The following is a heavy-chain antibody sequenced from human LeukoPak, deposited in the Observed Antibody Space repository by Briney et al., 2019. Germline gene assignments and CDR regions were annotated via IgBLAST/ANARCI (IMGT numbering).Heavy chain of an antibody. D-gene: IGHD3-22*01. V-gene: IGHV1-18*01. CDR3: ARDISSGYSDAFDI. J-gene: IGHJ3*02. CDR1: GYIFTSYG. Sequence: GASVKVSCKASGYIFTSYGISWVRQAPGQGLEWMGWISAYNGNTNYAQKFQGRVTMTRDTSISTAYMELSRLRSDDTAVYYCARDISSGYSDAFDIWGQGTMVTVSS. CDR2: ISAYNGNT.